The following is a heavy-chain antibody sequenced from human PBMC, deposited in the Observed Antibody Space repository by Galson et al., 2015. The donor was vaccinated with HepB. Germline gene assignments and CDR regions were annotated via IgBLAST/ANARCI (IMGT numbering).Heavy chain of an antibody. CDR1: GFTFTSVW. D-gene: IGHD7-27*01. V-gene: IGHV3-15*01. J-gene: IGHJ4*02. Sequence: SLRLSCAASGFTFTSVWMSWVRQAPGKGLEWVGRIKSKTDGGTTYYAAPVKGRFTISRDDSKNTIYVQMNSLETEDTGIYYCTTDFAGAPKYWGQGTLVTVSS. CDR3: TTDFAGAPKY. CDR2: IKSKTDGGTT.